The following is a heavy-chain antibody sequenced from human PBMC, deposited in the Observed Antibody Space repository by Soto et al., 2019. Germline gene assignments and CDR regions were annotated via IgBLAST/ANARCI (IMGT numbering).Heavy chain of an antibody. J-gene: IGHJ4*02. CDR3: ARFYSSSSGTFFDY. CDR2: IYHSGST. CDR1: GGSISSGGYS. Sequence: SETLSLTCAVSGGSISSGGYSWSWIRQPPGKGLEWIGYIYHSGSTYYNPSLKSRVTISVDRSKNQFSLKLSSVTAADTAVYYCARFYSSSSGTFFDYWGQGTLVTVFS. D-gene: IGHD6-6*01. V-gene: IGHV4-30-2*01.